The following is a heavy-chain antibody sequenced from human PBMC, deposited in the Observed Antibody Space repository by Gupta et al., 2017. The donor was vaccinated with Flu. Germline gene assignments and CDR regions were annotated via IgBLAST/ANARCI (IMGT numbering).Heavy chain of an antibody. D-gene: IGHD5-18*01. Sequence: EVQLLESGGGLIQPGGSLSLSCAASGITFSNYAMNWVRQAPEKGLEWGSAISGSGDTTYYVDSVKGRFTISRDNSKYTLYLRMNSLRAEDTAVYYCAKAAYSYGTGRFFDSWGQGTLVTVSS. CDR3: AKAAYSYGTGRFFDS. CDR2: ISGSGDTT. CDR1: GITFSNYA. V-gene: IGHV3-23*01. J-gene: IGHJ4*02.